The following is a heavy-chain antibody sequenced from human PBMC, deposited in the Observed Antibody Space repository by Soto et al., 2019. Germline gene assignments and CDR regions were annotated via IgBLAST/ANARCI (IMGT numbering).Heavy chain of an antibody. CDR3: ARSKTYYYDSSVGWFDP. CDR1: GGSISSYY. J-gene: IGHJ5*02. D-gene: IGHD3-22*01. CDR2: IYYSGST. Sequence: SETLSLTCTVSGGSISSYYWSWIRQPPGKGLVWIGYIYYSGSTNYNPSLKSRVTISVDTPKNQFSLKLSSVTAADTAVYYCARSKTYYYDSSVGWFDPWGRGTLVTVSS. V-gene: IGHV4-59*01.